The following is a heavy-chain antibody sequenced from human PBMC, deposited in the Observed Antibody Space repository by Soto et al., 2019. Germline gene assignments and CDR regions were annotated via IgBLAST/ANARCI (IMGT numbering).Heavy chain of an antibody. V-gene: IGHV1-69*12. CDR3: AREKDREQLGGNYYYGLDV. D-gene: IGHD1-1*01. CDR2: IIPIFRTP. Sequence: QVQLVQSGAEVKKPGSSVKVSCKASGDTFSSFAISWVRQAPGQGLEWMGGIIPIFRTPNYAQKFQGRVTITADEFTNTAYMELSSLRSEDTAVYYCAREKDREQLGGNYYYGLDVWGQGTTVIVSS. CDR1: GDTFSSFA. J-gene: IGHJ6*02.